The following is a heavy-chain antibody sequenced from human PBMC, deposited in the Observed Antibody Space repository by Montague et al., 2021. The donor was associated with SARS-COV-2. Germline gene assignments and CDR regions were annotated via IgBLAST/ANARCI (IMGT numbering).Heavy chain of an antibody. V-gene: IGHV4-34*01. CDR3: ARGRRYSSTWYGAFDP. CDR2: ITHSGNI. J-gene: IGHJ5*02. D-gene: IGHD6-13*01. CDR1: GGSFNDYY. Sequence: SETLSLTCAVYGGSFNDYYWTWVRQPPGKGLEWIGEITHSGNIEYNPSLQNRVTMSVDKSKNQFSLKLSSVTAADTAVYYCARGRRYSSTWYGAFDPWGQGMQVTVSS.